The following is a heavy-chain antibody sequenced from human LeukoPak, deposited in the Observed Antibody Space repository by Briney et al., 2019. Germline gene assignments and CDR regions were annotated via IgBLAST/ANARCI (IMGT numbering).Heavy chain of an antibody. CDR1: GGSVSSGSYY. Sequence: SETLSLTSTVSGGSVSSGSYYWSWIRQPPGKGLEWIGYIYYSGSTNYNPSLKSRVTISVDTSKNQFSLKLGSVTAADTAVYYCARDYSGYDFGYWGQGTLVTVSS. J-gene: IGHJ4*02. CDR2: IYYSGST. V-gene: IGHV4-61*01. D-gene: IGHD5-12*01. CDR3: ARDYSGYDFGY.